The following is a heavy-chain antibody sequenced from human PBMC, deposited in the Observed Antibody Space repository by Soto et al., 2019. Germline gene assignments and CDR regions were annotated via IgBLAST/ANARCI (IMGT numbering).Heavy chain of an antibody. V-gene: IGHV4-4*07. J-gene: IGHJ4*02. CDR1: GDAISSYY. Sequence: PSETLSLTSTVSGDAISSYYWSWIRQPAGKGLEWIGRIYTSGSTNYNPSLKSRVTMSVDTSKNQFSLKLSSVTAADTAVYYCARGAFTVPIDYWGQGTLVTVSS. CDR3: ARGAFTVPIDY. D-gene: IGHD3-3*02. CDR2: IYTSGST.